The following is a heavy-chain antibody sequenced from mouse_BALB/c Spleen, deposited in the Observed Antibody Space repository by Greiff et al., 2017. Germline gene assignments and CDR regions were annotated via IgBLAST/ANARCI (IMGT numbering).Heavy chain of an antibody. V-gene: IGHV5-12-1*01. D-gene: IGHD2-13*01. CDR2: ISSGGGST. CDR1: GFAFSSYD. J-gene: IGHJ3*01. Sequence: EVQLQESGGGLVKPGGSLKLSCAASGFAFSSYDMSWVRQTPEKRLEWVAYISSGGGSTYYPDTVKGRFTISRDNAKNTLYLQMSSLKSEDTAMYYCARQRGGDFSYWGQGTLVTVSA. CDR3: ARQRGGDFSY.